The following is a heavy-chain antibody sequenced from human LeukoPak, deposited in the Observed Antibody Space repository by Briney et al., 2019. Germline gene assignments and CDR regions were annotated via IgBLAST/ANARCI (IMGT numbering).Heavy chain of an antibody. V-gene: IGHV3-23*01. J-gene: IGHJ4*02. D-gene: IGHD4-17*01. CDR3: AKGTTVTTDFDY. CDR1: GFTFSSYA. Sequence: GGSLRLSCAASGFTFSSYAMSWVRQAPGKGLEWVSAISGSGGSTYYADSVKGRFTISRDDSKNTLYLQMNSLRAEDTAVYYCAKGTTVTTDFDYWGQGTLVTVSS. CDR2: ISGSGGST.